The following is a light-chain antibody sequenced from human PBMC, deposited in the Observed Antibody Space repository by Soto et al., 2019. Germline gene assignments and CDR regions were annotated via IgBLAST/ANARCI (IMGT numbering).Light chain of an antibody. CDR3: QQSYATPFT. Sequence: DIPMTQSPSSLSASIGDRVTITCRASQSISSYLNWYQQKPGKAPKFLIYTASTLQSGVPSRFSGSGSGTDFTLTISSLQPDDFATYYCQQSYATPFTFGGGTKVEIK. V-gene: IGKV1-39*01. CDR2: TAS. J-gene: IGKJ4*01. CDR1: QSISSY.